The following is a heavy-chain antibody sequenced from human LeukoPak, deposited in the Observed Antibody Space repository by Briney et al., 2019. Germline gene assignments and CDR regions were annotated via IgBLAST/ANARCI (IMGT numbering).Heavy chain of an antibody. CDR1: GASITSYY. CDR3: AKGGTVAFDY. D-gene: IGHD4-23*01. J-gene: IGHJ4*02. Sequence: SETLSLTCTVSGASITSYYWSWIRQSPGKGLEWIGCTYNSDTTNYNPSLKSRLTISVDTSKKQFSLKLSSVTAADTAVCYCAKGGTVAFDYWGQGTLVTVSS. V-gene: IGHV4-59*01. CDR2: TYNSDTT.